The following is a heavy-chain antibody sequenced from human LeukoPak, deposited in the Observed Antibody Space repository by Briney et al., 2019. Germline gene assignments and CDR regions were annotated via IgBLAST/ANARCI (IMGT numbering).Heavy chain of an antibody. CDR3: ARDYDYYDSSGLGDY. V-gene: IGHV1-46*01. Sequence: ASVKVSCKASGYTFTSYYMHWVRQAPGQGLEWMGIINPSGGSTSYAQKFQGRVTMTRDTSTSTVYTELSSLRSEDTAVYYCARDYDYYDSSGLGDYWGQGTLVTVSS. CDR2: INPSGGST. J-gene: IGHJ4*02. D-gene: IGHD3-22*01. CDR1: GYTFTSYY.